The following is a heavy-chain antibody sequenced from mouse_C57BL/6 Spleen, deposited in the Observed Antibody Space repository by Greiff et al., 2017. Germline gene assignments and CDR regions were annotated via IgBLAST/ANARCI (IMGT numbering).Heavy chain of an antibody. CDR1: GFSLTSYG. D-gene: IGHD2-3*01. V-gene: IGHV2-2*01. CDR3: ARNGRGYDPAWFAY. Sequence: VQLQESGPGLVQPSQSLSITCTVSGFSLTSYGVHWVRQSPGKGLEWLGVIWSGGSTDYNAAFISRLSISKDNSKSQVFFKMNSLQADDTAIYYCARNGRGYDPAWFAYWGQGTLVTVSA. J-gene: IGHJ3*01. CDR2: IWSGGST.